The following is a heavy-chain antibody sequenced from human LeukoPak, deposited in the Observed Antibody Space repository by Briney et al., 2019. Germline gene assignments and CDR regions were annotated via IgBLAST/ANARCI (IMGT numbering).Heavy chain of an antibody. D-gene: IGHD3-3*01. CDR3: AKEAWRVDLGYFDY. CDR2: INHSGSA. Sequence: PSETLSLTCVVSGGSFSSCCWRWLRQPPGKALEWIGEINHSGSANYNPSLKSRVTMSAATSKNQVSLRLSSVTAADTTIYYCAKEAWRVDLGYFDYWGQGTLVTVSS. J-gene: IGHJ4*02. V-gene: IGHV4-34*01. CDR1: GGSFSSCC.